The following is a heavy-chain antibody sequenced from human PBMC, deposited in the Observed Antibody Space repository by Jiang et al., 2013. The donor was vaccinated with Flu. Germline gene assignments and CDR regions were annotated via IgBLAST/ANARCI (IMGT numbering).Heavy chain of an antibody. CDR2: IKQDGSEK. CDR3: ARDWSGGSQPYDAFDI. V-gene: IGHV3-7*03. Sequence: QLLESGGGLVQPGGSLRLSCAASGFTFSSYWMSWVRQAPGKGLEWVANIKQDGSEKYYVDSVKGRFTISRDNAKNSLYLQMNSLRAEDTAVYYCARDWSGGSQPYDAFDIWGQGTMVTVSS. D-gene: IGHD1-26*01. J-gene: IGHJ3*02. CDR1: GFTFSSYW.